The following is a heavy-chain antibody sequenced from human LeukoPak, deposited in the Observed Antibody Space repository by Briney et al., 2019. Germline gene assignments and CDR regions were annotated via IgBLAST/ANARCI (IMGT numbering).Heavy chain of an antibody. D-gene: IGHD3-10*01. Sequence: ASVKVSCKASGYTFTCYYMHWVRQAPGQGLEWMGRINPNSGGTNYAQKFQGRVTMTRDTSISTAYMELSRLRSDDTAVYYCAREKWFGESHDAFDIWGQGTMVTVSS. J-gene: IGHJ3*02. CDR2: INPNSGGT. V-gene: IGHV1-2*06. CDR1: GYTFTCYY. CDR3: AREKWFGESHDAFDI.